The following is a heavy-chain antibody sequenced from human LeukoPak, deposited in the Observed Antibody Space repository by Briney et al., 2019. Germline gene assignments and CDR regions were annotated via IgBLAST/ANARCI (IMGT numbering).Heavy chain of an antibody. J-gene: IGHJ4*02. CDR3: ARESSSWYRGYFDY. CDR2: IYTSGST. D-gene: IGHD6-13*01. CDR1: GGSISSYY. V-gene: IGHV4-4*07. Sequence: SETLSLTCTVSGGSISSYYWSWIRQPAGKGLKWIGRIYTSGSTNYNPSLKSRVTMSVDTSKNQFSLKLSSVTAADTAVYYCARESSSWYRGYFDYWGQGTLVTVSS.